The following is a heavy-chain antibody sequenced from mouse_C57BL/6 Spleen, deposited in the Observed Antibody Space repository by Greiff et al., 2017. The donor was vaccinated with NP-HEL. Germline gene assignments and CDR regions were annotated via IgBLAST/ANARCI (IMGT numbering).Heavy chain of an antibody. CDR2: IYPGDGDT. CDR3: ASTEGDYEDIDV. D-gene: IGHD2-13*01. CDR1: GYAFSSSW. V-gene: IGHV1-82*01. Sequence: SGPELVKPGASVKISCKASGYAFSSSWMNWVKQRPGKGLEWIGRIYPGDGDTNYNGKFKGKATLTADKSSSTAYMQLSSLTSEDSAVYFCASTEGDYEDIDVCGTGTTVTVSS. J-gene: IGHJ1*03.